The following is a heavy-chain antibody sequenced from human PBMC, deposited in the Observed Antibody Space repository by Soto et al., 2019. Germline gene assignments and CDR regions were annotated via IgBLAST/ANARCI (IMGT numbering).Heavy chain of an antibody. Sequence: QLQLQESGPGLVKPSETLSLTCTVSGGSISSSSYYWGWIRQPPGKGLEWIGSIYYSGSTYYNPSLKSRVTIAVDTSKNQFSLKLSSVTAADTAVYYCERQGLGTIFGVVNHWGQGTLVTVSS. CDR2: IYYSGST. D-gene: IGHD3-3*01. V-gene: IGHV4-39*01. J-gene: IGHJ4*02. CDR3: ERQGLGTIFGVVNH. CDR1: GGSISSSSYY.